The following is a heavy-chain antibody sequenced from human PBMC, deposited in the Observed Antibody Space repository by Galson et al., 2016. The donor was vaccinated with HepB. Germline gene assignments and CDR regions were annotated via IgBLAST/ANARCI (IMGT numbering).Heavy chain of an antibody. D-gene: IGHD3-10*01. Sequence: SLRLSCAASGFTFSTYAMRWVRQAPGKGLEWVSTISGSGISTYYADSVKGRFTISRDNSKNTLYLQMNSLRAEDTAVYYCAKLPLYYGSGSYIDSMDVWGQGTTVTVSS. J-gene: IGHJ6*02. CDR1: GFTFSTYA. CDR3: AKLPLYYGSGSYIDSMDV. V-gene: IGHV3-23*01. CDR2: ISGSGIST.